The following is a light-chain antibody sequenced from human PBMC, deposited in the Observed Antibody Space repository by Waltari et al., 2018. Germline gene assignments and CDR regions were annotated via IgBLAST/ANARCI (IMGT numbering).Light chain of an antibody. CDR3: QQYYSYPRT. J-gene: IGKJ1*01. Sequence: AIQVTQSPSSLSASTGDRVTITCRASQGISSYLAWYQQKPGKAPKLLIYAASTLQSGVPSRVSGSGSGTDFTLTISCLQSDDFATYYCQQYYSYPRTFGQGTKVEIK. CDR2: AAS. V-gene: IGKV1-8*01. CDR1: QGISSY.